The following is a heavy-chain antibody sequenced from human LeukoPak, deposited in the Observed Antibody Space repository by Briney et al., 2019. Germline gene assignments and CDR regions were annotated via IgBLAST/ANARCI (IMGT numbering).Heavy chain of an antibody. CDR3: ARTLYSYHDFLTGLGY. D-gene: IGHD3-9*01. V-gene: IGHV1-69*13. Sequence: SVKVSCKASGGTFSNYAIYWVRQAPGQGLEWMGGISIIPVFGTTSYAQKFQDRVTITADESTNTVYMNLTSLTSEDTAVYYCARTLYSYHDFLTGLGYWGQGTLVTVSS. J-gene: IGHJ4*02. CDR2: ISIIPVFGTT. CDR1: GGTFSNYA.